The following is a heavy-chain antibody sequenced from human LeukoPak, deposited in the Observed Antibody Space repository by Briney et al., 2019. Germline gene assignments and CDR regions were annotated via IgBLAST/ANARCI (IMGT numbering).Heavy chain of an antibody. Sequence: GGSLRLSCAASGFTFSNYVIHWVRQAPGKGLEWVGFIWYDGSNNYHADSVKGQFTISRDNSKNTVHLQMNSLRAEDTAVYYCAKDKGLISGKYYFDYWGQGALVTVPS. J-gene: IGHJ4*02. CDR1: GFTFSNYV. V-gene: IGHV3-30*02. CDR2: IWYDGSNN. CDR3: AKDKGLISGKYYFDY. D-gene: IGHD1-26*01.